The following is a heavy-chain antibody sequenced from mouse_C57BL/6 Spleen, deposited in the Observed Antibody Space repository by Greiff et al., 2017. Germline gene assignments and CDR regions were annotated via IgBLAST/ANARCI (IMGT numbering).Heavy chain of an antibody. J-gene: IGHJ2*01. Sequence: VQLQESGPELVKPGASVKISCKASGYAFSSSWMNWVKQRPGKGLEWIGRIYPGDGDTNYNGKFKGKATLTADKSSSTAYMQLSSLTSEDSAVYFCARRRCYYGNYHWGQGTTLTVSS. CDR3: ARRRCYYGNYH. D-gene: IGHD2-1*01. V-gene: IGHV1-82*01. CDR1: GYAFSSSW. CDR2: IYPGDGDT.